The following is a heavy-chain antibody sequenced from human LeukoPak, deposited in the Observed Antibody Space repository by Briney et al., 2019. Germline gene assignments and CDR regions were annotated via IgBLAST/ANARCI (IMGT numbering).Heavy chain of an antibody. D-gene: IGHD4-17*01. V-gene: IGHV3-30-3*01. CDR2: ISYDGSNK. Sequence: GGSLRLSCAASGFTFISYAMHWVRQAPGKGLEWVAVISYDGSNKYYADSVKGRFTISRDNSKNTLYLQMNSLRAEDTAVYYCARIMTTVTPFDYWGQGTLVTVSS. J-gene: IGHJ4*02. CDR1: GFTFISYA. CDR3: ARIMTTVTPFDY.